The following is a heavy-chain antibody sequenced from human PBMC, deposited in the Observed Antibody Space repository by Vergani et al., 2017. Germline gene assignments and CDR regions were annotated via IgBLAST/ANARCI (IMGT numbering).Heavy chain of an antibody. J-gene: IGHJ4*02. CDR1: EYSFGNYW. Sequence: EVELVQSGPGMRKPGESLKIVCKGSEYSFGNYWTGWVRQMPGKGLEWMGIIYPADSCTSYSPSFQGQVTISADKSIGTAFLQWDSLKASDTALYYCARHTTYTDSWGQGTLVTVSS. CDR2: IYPADSCT. D-gene: IGHD1-1*01. V-gene: IGHV5-51*01. CDR3: ARHTTYTDS.